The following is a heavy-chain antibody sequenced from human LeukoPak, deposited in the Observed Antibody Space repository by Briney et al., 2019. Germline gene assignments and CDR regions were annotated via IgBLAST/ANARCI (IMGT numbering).Heavy chain of an antibody. D-gene: IGHD3-3*01. J-gene: IGHJ4*02. Sequence: SETLSLTCTVSGGSIGSYYWSWIRQPPGKGLEWIGYIYYSGSTNYNPSLKSRVTISVDTSKNQFSLKLSSVTAADTAVYYCARVPDFWSGYLYFDYWGQGTLVTVSS. CDR1: GGSIGSYY. V-gene: IGHV4-59*01. CDR2: IYYSGST. CDR3: ARVPDFWSGYLYFDY.